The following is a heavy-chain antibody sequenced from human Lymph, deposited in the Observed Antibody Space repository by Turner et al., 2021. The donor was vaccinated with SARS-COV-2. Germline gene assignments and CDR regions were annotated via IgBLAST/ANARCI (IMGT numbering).Heavy chain of an antibody. CDR2: ISGDGGGT. D-gene: IGHD2-15*01. V-gene: IGHV3-43*02. Sequence: EVQLVESGGGVVQPGGSLRLSCAASGFTFDDYAMHWVRKAPGKGLEWVSLISGDGGGTYYAASVKGRFTISRDNSKNSLSLQMNSLRAEDTALYYCAKDPGYCSGGSCYSRTYFDFWGQGTLVTVSA. CDR3: AKDPGYCSGGSCYSRTYFDF. CDR1: GFTFDDYA. J-gene: IGHJ4*02.